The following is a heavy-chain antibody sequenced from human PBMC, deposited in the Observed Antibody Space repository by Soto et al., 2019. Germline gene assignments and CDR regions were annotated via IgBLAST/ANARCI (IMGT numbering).Heavy chain of an antibody. D-gene: IGHD2-8*01. CDR2: IYYSGST. CDR3: ARFYCTHGVGDYYYGMDV. V-gene: IGHV4-59*01. J-gene: IGHJ6*02. CDR1: GGSISSYY. Sequence: PSENLSLTCPVSGGSISSYYWGWIRQPPGKGLEWIGYIYYSGSTNYNPSLKSRVTISVDTSKNQFSLKLSSVTAADTAVYSCARFYCTHGVGDYYYGMDVWGQGTTVTVSS.